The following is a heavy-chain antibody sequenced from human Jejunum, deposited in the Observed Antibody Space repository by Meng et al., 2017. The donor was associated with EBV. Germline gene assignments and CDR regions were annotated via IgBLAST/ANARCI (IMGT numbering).Heavy chain of an antibody. V-gene: IGHV4-4*02. J-gene: IGHJ4*02. CDR2: IHHSGST. CDR1: GGSIRTDNW. D-gene: IGHD5-24*01. CDR3: ARDRGVEDY. Sequence: QGRRQESGPGLAKPSRTLSPTWAVSGGSIRTDNWWSWVRQPPGKGLEYIGEIHHSGSTKYNPSLKSRVTISVDKSNNHFSLKLSSVTAADTAVYYCARDRGVEDYWGQGTLVTVSS.